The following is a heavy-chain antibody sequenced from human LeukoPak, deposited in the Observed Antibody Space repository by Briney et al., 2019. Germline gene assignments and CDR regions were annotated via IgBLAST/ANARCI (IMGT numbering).Heavy chain of an antibody. J-gene: IGHJ3*02. Sequence: PGGSLRLSCAASGFTFSSYEMNWVRQAPGKGLEWVSYISSSSSYIYYADSVKGRFTISRDNAKNSLYLQMNSLRAEDTAVYYCARVPTYYYDSSGYIRADAFDIWGQGTMVTVSS. CDR3: ARVPTYYYDSSGYIRADAFDI. CDR1: GFTFSSYE. D-gene: IGHD3-22*01. CDR2: ISSSSSYI. V-gene: IGHV3-21*05.